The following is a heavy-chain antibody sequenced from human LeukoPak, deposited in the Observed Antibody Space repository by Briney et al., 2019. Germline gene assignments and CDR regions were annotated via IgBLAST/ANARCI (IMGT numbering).Heavy chain of an antibody. CDR2: IYSGGST. CDR1: GFTVSSNY. CDR3: ARKSLAARGYFDY. J-gene: IGHJ4*02. D-gene: IGHD6-6*01. V-gene: IGHV3-53*01. Sequence: PGGSLRLSCAASGFTVSSNYMSWVRQAPGKGLEWVSVIYSGGSTYYADSVEGRFTISRDNSKNTLYLQMNSLRAEDTAVYYCARKSLAARGYFDYWGQGTLVTVSS.